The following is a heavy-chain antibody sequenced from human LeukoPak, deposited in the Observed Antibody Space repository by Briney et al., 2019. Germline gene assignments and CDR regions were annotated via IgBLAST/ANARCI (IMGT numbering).Heavy chain of an antibody. J-gene: IGHJ6*02. CDR2: INHSGST. CDR1: GGSFSGYY. D-gene: IGHD3-10*01. CDR3: ARGYRSGSYYRYYYYYYGMDV. Sequence: SETLSLTCAVYGGSFSGYYWSWIRQPPGKGLEWIGEINHSGSTNYNPSLKSRVTISVDTSKNQFSLKLSSVTAVDTAVYYCARGYRSGSYYRYYYYYYGMDVWGQGTTVTVSS. V-gene: IGHV4-34*01.